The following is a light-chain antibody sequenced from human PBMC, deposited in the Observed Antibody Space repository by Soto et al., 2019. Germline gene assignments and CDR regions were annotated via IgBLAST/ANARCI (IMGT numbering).Light chain of an antibody. CDR1: QSVSSN. Sequence: IVMTQSPGTLSVSPGERVTLSCRASQSVSSNLAWYQQRPGQAPSLLIYGASSRATGIPDRFSGSGSGTDFTLTISSLQPEDFATYYCQQLESYPSTFGGGTKVDIK. V-gene: IGKV3D-15*01. CDR3: QQLESYPST. CDR2: GAS. J-gene: IGKJ4*01.